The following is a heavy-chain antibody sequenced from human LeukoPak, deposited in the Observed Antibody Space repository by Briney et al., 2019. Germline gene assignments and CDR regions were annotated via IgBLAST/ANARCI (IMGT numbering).Heavy chain of an antibody. V-gene: IGHV3-30*04. CDR3: AKDIGSGSYYYFDY. CDR2: ISYDGSNK. Sequence: GGSLRLSCGASGFTFSSYAMHWVRQAPGKGLEWVAVISYDGSNKYYADSVKGRFTISRDNSKNTLYLQMNSLRAEDTALYYCAKDIGSGSYYYFDYWGQGTLVTVSS. D-gene: IGHD3-10*01. CDR1: GFTFSSYA. J-gene: IGHJ4*02.